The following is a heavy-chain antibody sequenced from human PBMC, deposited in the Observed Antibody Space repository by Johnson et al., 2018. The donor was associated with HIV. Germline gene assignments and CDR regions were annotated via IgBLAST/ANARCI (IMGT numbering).Heavy chain of an antibody. D-gene: IGHD6-13*01. CDR1: GFTFSSYA. CDR2: ISYDGSNE. CDR3: VRPAAAGRDDAFDI. Sequence: QVLLVESGGGVVQPGRSLRLSCAASGFTFSSYALHWVRQAPGKGLDWVAIISYDGSNEYYADSVKGRFTISRDNSKNTLFLQMNSLRAEDTAVYYCVRPAAAGRDDAFDIWGQGTMVTVSS. V-gene: IGHV3-30-3*01. J-gene: IGHJ3*02.